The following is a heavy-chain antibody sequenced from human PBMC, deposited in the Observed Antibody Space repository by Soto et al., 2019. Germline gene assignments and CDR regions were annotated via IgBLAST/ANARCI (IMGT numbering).Heavy chain of an antibody. CDR1: GFTFDYNA. J-gene: IGHJ4*02. Sequence: GGSLRLSCAVSGFTFDYNAMHWVRQAPEKGLEWVSGINWKSDIGYADSVKGRFTISRDNAENSLHLQMNSLRAEDTALYYCAISQDRGGRTTFIYWGQGTQVTVSS. D-gene: IGHD3-16*01. V-gene: IGHV3-9*01. CDR2: INWKSDI. CDR3: AISQDRGGRTTFIY.